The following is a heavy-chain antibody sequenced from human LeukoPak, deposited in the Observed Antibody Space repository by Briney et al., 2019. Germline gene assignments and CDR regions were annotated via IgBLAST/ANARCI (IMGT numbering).Heavy chain of an antibody. J-gene: IGHJ6*03. CDR2: INPSGGST. D-gene: IGHD2-2*02. CDR3: ARGIVVVPAAIGGTYYYYMDV. V-gene: IGHV1-46*01. Sequence: ASVKVSCKASGYTFTSYYMHWVGQAPGQGLEWVGIINPSGGSTSYAQKFQGRVTMTRDTSTSTVYMELSSLRSEDTAVYYCARGIVVVPAAIGGTYYYYMDVWGKGTTVTVSS. CDR1: GYTFTSYY.